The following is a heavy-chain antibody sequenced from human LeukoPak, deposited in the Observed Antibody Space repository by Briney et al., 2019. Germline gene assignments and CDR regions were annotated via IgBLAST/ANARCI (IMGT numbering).Heavy chain of an antibody. V-gene: IGHV3-7*01. Sequence: GGSLRLSCAASGFTFSSYWMSWVRQAPGKGLEWVANIKQDGSEKYYVDSVKGRFTISRDNAKNSLYLQMNSLRAEDTAVYHCARDDDRPDNGLDYWGQGTLVTVSS. CDR3: ARDDDRPDNGLDY. CDR1: GFTFSSYW. J-gene: IGHJ4*02. CDR2: IKQDGSEK. D-gene: IGHD3-22*01.